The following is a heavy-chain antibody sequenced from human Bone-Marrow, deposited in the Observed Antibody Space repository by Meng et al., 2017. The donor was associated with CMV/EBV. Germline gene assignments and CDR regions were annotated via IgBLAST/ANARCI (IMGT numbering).Heavy chain of an antibody. J-gene: IGHJ4*02. V-gene: IGHV1-2*02. CDR1: RYTLNDYY. CDR3: ARSSGWSRFDY. CDR2: INPNTDT. Sequence: QVQLGQCGARVKKPGASEKVAWKASRYTLNDYYIHWVRQAPGQWLEWMGWINPNTDTNYAQNFQGRVTMTRDMSINTAYMELSRLTSGDTAVYYCARSSGWSRFDYWGQGTLVTVSS. D-gene: IGHD6-19*01.